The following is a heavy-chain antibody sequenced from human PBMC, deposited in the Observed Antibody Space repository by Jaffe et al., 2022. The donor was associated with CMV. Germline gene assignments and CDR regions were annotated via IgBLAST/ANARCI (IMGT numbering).Heavy chain of an antibody. CDR2: IYYSGST. V-gene: IGHV4-39*01. CDR1: GGSISSSSYY. CDR3: ATYAVAHAFDI. Sequence: QLQLQESGPGLVKPSETLSLTCTVSGGSISSSSYYWGWIRQPPGKGLEWIGSIYYSGSTYYNPSLKSRVTISVDTSKNQFSLKLSSVTAADTAVYYCATYAVAHAFDIWGQGTMVTVSS. J-gene: IGHJ3*02. D-gene: IGHD6-19*01.